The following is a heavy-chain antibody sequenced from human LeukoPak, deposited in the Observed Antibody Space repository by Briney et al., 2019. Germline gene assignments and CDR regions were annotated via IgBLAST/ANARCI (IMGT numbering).Heavy chain of an antibody. D-gene: IGHD4-17*01. Sequence: QTGGSLRLSCAASGFTFTNYAMTWVRQAPGKGLEWVSGISVSGGSTYYADSVKGRFTISRDTSKNTLYLQMNSLRAEDTAVYYCARDTYGDGFDYWGQGTLVTVSS. V-gene: IGHV3-23*01. CDR3: ARDTYGDGFDY. J-gene: IGHJ4*02. CDR2: ISVSGGST. CDR1: GFTFTNYA.